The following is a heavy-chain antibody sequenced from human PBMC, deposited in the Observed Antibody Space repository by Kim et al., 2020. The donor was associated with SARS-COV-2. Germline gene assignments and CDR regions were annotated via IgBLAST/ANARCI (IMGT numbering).Heavy chain of an antibody. D-gene: IGHD6-13*01. CDR2: ISYDGSNK. CDR1: GFTFSSYG. V-gene: IGHV3-30*18. J-gene: IGHJ5*02. CDR3: AKDRRIAAAGSAGRGRWFDP. Sequence: GGSLRLSCAASGFTFSSYGMHWVRQAPGKGLEWVAVISYDGSNKYYADSVKGRFTISRDNSKNTLYLQMNSLRAEDTAVYYCAKDRRIAAAGSAGRGRWFDPWGQRTLVTVSS.